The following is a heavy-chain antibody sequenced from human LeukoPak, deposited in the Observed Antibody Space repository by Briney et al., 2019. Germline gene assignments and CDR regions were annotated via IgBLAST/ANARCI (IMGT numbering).Heavy chain of an antibody. CDR3: ARRVFPDYFDY. V-gene: IGHV4-38-2*01. CDR1: GYSISSGYY. Sequence: SETLSLTCAVSGYSISSGYYWGWIRQPPGKGLEWIGSIYHSGSTYHNPSLKSRVTISVDTSKNQFSLKLSSVTAADTAIYYCARRVFPDYFDYWGQGTLVTVSS. J-gene: IGHJ4*02. CDR2: IYHSGST. D-gene: IGHD6-13*01.